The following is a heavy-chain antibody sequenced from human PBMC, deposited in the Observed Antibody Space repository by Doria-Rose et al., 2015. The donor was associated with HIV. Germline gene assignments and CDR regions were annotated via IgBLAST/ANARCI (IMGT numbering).Heavy chain of an antibody. D-gene: IGHD3-3*01. CDR2: TYYTGTS. Sequence: QVQLQESGPGLVKPSETLSLTCSVSGASVSSRGYYWNWIRQVPGTGLESLGYTYYTGTSDYSPSLKSRLNMAVDTSKNQFSLKLSFVTVADTAVYYCARMGSYRELDYWGQGALVIVSA. V-gene: IGHV4-31*03. J-gene: IGHJ4*02. CDR3: ARMGSYRELDY. CDR1: GASVSSRGYY.